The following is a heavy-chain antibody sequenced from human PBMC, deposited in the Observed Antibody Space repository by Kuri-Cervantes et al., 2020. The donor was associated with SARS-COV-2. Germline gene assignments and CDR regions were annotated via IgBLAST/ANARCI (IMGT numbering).Heavy chain of an antibody. V-gene: IGHV3-21*01. CDR2: ISSSSSYI. CDR1: GFTFSSYS. D-gene: IGHD3-9*01. Sequence: GESLKISCAASGFTFSSYSMNWVRQAPGKGLEWVSSISSSSSYIYYADSVKGRFTISRDNAKNSLYLQMNSLRAEDTAVYYCARDLGILTGYYSHYYYYYGMDDWGQGTTVTVSS. J-gene: IGHJ6*02. CDR3: ARDLGILTGYYSHYYYYYGMDD.